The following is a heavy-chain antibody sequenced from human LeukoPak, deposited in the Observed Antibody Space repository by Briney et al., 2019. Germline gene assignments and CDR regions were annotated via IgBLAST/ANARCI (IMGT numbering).Heavy chain of an antibody. J-gene: IGHJ4*02. CDR2: IIPIFGIA. CDR1: GGTFSSYA. Sequence: GASVKVSCKASGGTFSSYAISWVRRAPGQGLEWMGRIIPIFGIANYAQKFQGRVTITADKSTSTAYMELSSLRSEDTAVYYCAREQEIGWKGATIEWYFDYWGQGTLVTVSS. D-gene: IGHD5-12*01. V-gene: IGHV1-69*04. CDR3: AREQEIGWKGATIEWYFDY.